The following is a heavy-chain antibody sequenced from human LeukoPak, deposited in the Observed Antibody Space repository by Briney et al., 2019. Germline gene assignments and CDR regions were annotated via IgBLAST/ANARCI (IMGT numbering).Heavy chain of an antibody. D-gene: IGHD1-26*01. Sequence: SETLSLTCAVYGGSFSGYYWSWIRQTPGKGLEWIGDINHSGSTNYIPSLKRRVTIAVDTSKNQFSLKLSSVTAADTAVYYCARWEGGSYYDFDYWGQGTLVTASS. V-gene: IGHV4-34*01. J-gene: IGHJ4*02. CDR2: INHSGST. CDR3: ARWEGGSYYDFDY. CDR1: GGSFSGYY.